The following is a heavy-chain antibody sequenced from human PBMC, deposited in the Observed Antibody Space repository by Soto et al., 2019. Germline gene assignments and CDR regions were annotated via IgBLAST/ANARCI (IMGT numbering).Heavy chain of an antibody. CDR1: GFTFSSYA. CDR2: ISYDGSNK. CDR3: AREIAAASYYYYGMDV. Sequence: QVQLVESGGGVVQPGRSLRLSCAASGFTFSSYAMHWVRQAPGKGLEWVAVISYDGSNKYYADSVKGRFTISRDNFKXXLYLQMNSLRAEDTAVYYCAREIAAASYYYYGMDVWGQGTTVTVSS. J-gene: IGHJ6*02. V-gene: IGHV3-30-3*01. D-gene: IGHD6-13*01.